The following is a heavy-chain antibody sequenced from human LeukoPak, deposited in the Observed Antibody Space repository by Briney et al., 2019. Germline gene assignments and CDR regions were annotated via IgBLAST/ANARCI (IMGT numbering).Heavy chain of an antibody. D-gene: IGHD3-22*01. J-gene: IGHJ4*02. CDR2: IRFDGTDE. Sequence: GGSLRLSCAASGFSFSNYGMHWVRQAPGKGLEWVAFIRFDGTDEFYADSVKGRFTISRDNSKNTLYLQMNSLRAEDTAVYYCAKVRSTMIVVAPFDYWGQGTLVTVSS. CDR1: GFSFSNYG. V-gene: IGHV3-30*02. CDR3: AKVRSTMIVVAPFDY.